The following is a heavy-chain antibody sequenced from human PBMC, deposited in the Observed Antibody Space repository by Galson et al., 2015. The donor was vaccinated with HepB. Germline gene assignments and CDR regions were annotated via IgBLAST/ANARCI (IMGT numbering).Heavy chain of an antibody. CDR3: AKDPYSSGWYDY. J-gene: IGHJ4*02. CDR1: GFTFSSYA. V-gene: IGHV3-23*01. Sequence: SLRLSCAASGFTFSSYAMSWVRQAPGKGLEWVSAISGSGGSTYYADSVKGRFTISRDNSKNTLYLQMNSLRAEDTAVYYCAKDPYSSGWYDYWGQGTLVTVSS. CDR2: ISGSGGST. D-gene: IGHD6-19*01.